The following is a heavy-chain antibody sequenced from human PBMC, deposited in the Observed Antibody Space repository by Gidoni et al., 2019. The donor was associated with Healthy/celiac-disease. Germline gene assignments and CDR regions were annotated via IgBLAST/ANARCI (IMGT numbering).Heavy chain of an antibody. Sequence: EVQLVESGGGLVQPGGSLRLSCAASGFTFSSYSMNWVRQAPGKGLEWVSYISSSSSTIYYADSVKGRFTISRENAKNSLYLQMNSLRAEDTAVYYCARGYVAGKAKNYYYYGMDVWGQGTTVTVSS. D-gene: IGHD6-19*01. CDR3: ARGYVAGKAKNYYYYGMDV. CDR2: ISSSSSTI. V-gene: IGHV3-48*01. CDR1: GFTFSSYS. J-gene: IGHJ6*02.